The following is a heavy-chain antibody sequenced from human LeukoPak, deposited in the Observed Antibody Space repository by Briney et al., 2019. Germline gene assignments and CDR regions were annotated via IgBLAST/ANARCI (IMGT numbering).Heavy chain of an antibody. V-gene: IGHV3-74*01. CDR2: ISSDGRRT. Sequence: GGSLRLACAASGFTFSTSWMHWVRQVPGKGLVWVSRISSDGRRTSYADSVKGRFTISRDNSKNTLYLQMNSLRAEDTALYYCARAPFYYDSSGYPYFDGWGQGTLVTVSS. J-gene: IGHJ4*02. D-gene: IGHD3-22*01. CDR1: GFTFSTSW. CDR3: ARAPFYYDSSGYPYFDG.